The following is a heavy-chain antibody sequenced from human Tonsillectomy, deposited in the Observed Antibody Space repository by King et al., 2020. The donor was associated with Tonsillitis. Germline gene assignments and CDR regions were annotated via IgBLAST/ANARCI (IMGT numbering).Heavy chain of an antibody. CDR3: ARGGPLSNIFDI. CDR2: IIPVFGTA. CDR1: GGTFSSYA. V-gene: IGHV1-69*01. Sequence: QLVQSGAELKKPGSSVKVSCKASGGTFSSYAISWVRQAPGQRLEWMGGIIPVFGTANYAQKFQGRVTITAVESTSTAYMELSSLRSEDTAVYYCARGGPLSNIFDIWGQGTMVTVSS. J-gene: IGHJ3*02. D-gene: IGHD1/OR15-1a*01.